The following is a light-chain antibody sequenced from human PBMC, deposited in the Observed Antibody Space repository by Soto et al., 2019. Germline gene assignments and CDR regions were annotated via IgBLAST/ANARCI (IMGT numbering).Light chain of an antibody. Sequence: QSVLTQPPSVSGAPGQRVTISCTGSSSNIGAGYDVHWYQQLPGTAPKLLIYGNSNRPSGVPDRFSGSKSGTSASLAITGLRAEAESDYYRQSYDSSLSGDVFGTGTKLTVL. V-gene: IGLV1-40*01. CDR2: GNS. J-gene: IGLJ1*01. CDR1: SSNIGAGYD. CDR3: QSYDSSLSGDV.